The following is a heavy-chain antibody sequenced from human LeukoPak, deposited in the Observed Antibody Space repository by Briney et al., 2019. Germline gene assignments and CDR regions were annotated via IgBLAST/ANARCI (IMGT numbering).Heavy chain of an antibody. CDR3: ARVDYYDSSGHPSGAFDI. J-gene: IGHJ3*02. CDR2: ISAYNGNT. Sequence: ASVKVSCKASGYTFTSYSISWVRQAPGQGLEWMGWISAYNGNTNYAQKLQGRVTMTTDTSTSTAYMELRSLRSDDTAVYYCARVDYYDSSGHPSGAFDIWGQGTMVTVSS. CDR1: GYTFTSYS. V-gene: IGHV1-18*01. D-gene: IGHD3-22*01.